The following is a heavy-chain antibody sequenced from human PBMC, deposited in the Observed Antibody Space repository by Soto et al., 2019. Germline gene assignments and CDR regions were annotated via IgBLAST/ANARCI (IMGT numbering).Heavy chain of an antibody. CDR1: GFTFSSYS. J-gene: IGHJ6*02. V-gene: IGHV3-48*02. D-gene: IGHD3-10*01. CDR2: ISSSSSTI. Sequence: EVQLVESGGGLVQPGGSLRLSCAASGFTFSSYSMNWVRQAPGKGLEWVSYISSSSSTIYYADSVKGRFTISRDNAENSLYLQMNSLRDEDTAVYYCARDYYGSGSPSGMDVWGQGTTVTVSS. CDR3: ARDYYGSGSPSGMDV.